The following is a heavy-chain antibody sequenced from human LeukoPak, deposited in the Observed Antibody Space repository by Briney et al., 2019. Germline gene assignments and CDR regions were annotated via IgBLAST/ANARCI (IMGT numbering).Heavy chain of an antibody. J-gene: IGHJ5*02. D-gene: IGHD4-23*01. CDR1: GGSFSGYY. CDR2: INHSGST. CDR3: ARGTEGVTPNWFDP. V-gene: IGHV4-34*01. Sequence: PSETLSLTCAVYGGSFSGYYWSWIRQPPGKGLEWIGEINHSGSTNYNPSLKSRVTISVDTSKNQFSLKLSSMTAADTAVYYCARGTEGVTPNWFDPWGQGTLVTVSS.